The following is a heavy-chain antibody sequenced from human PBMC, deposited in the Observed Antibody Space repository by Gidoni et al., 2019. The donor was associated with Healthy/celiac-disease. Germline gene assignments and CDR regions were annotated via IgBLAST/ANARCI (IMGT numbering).Heavy chain of an antibody. V-gene: IGHV3-30*18. CDR2: ISYDGSNK. CDR1: GFTFSSYG. D-gene: IGHD1-20*01. J-gene: IGHJ4*02. Sequence: QVQLVESGGGVVQPGRYLRLSCAAYGFTFSSYGMHWVRQAPGKGLEWVAVISYDGSNKYYADSVKGRFTISRDNSKNTLYLQMNSLRAEDTAVYYCAKAPPQSITGGRKRESYFDYWGQGTLVTVSS. CDR3: AKAPPQSITGGRKRESYFDY.